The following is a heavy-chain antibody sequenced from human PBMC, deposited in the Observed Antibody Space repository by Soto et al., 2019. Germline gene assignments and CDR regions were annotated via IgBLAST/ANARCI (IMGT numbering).Heavy chain of an antibody. CDR3: ARDTPPTEY. V-gene: IGHV1-18*01. Sequence: QVQLVQSGAEVKKPGASVKVSCKTSGYTFTSYHISWVRQAPGQGHEWMGWISAYNPNTIYAQKFQGRVTMTTDTLSSTAYMELRSRRSDDTAVYYCARDTPPTEYWGQGTVVTVSS. CDR2: ISAYNPNT. J-gene: IGHJ4*02. CDR1: GYTFTSYH.